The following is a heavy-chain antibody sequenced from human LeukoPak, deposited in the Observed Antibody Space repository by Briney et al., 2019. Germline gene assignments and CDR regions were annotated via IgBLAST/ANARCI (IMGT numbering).Heavy chain of an antibody. V-gene: IGHV5-51*01. Sequence: GESLKISCKGSGYSFTKYWIGWVRQMPGKGLEWMGNIDPSDSETRHSPSFQGQVTISVDKSISTAYLQWNSLKASDTAMYYCARGTGVRYCSNGVCYTSDYWGQGTLVTVSS. D-gene: IGHD2-8*01. J-gene: IGHJ4*02. CDR1: GYSFTKYW. CDR2: IDPSDSET. CDR3: ARGTGVRYCSNGVCYTSDY.